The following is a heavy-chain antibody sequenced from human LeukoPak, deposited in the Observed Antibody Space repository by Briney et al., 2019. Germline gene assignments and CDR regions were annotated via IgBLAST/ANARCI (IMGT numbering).Heavy chain of an antibody. CDR1: GFTFTKAW. Sequence: GGSLRLSCAASGFTFTKAWMSWVRQIPGMGLEWVARIRSKTDAEIAEYATSVKGRFTISRDDSQNTLYLQMNSLETDDTAVYYCTTDVHTYFPDSSRSYSRGWYFDYWGQGTLVSVSS. J-gene: IGHJ4*02. D-gene: IGHD3-22*01. CDR3: TTDVHTYFPDSSRSYSRGWYFDY. V-gene: IGHV3-15*01. CDR2: IRSKTDAEIA.